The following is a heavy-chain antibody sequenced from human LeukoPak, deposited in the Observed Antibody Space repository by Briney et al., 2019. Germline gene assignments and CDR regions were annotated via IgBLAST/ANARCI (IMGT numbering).Heavy chain of an antibody. Sequence: SVKVSCKASGGTFSSYAISWVRQAPGQGLEWMGGIIPIFGTANYAQKFQCRVTITTDESTSTAYMELSSLRSEDTAVYYCARAAITMIVVAHIPIPGAFDIWGQGTMVTVSS. D-gene: IGHD3-22*01. CDR1: GGTFSSYA. CDR2: IIPIFGTA. CDR3: ARAAITMIVVAHIPIPGAFDI. J-gene: IGHJ3*02. V-gene: IGHV1-69*05.